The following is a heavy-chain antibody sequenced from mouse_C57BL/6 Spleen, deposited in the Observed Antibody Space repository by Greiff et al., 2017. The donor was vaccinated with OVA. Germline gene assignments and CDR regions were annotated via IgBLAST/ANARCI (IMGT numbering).Heavy chain of an antibody. J-gene: IGHJ1*03. CDR3: ARLIAGSYWCFDV. Sequence: EVHLVESGGDLVKPGGSLKLSCAASGFTFSSYGMSWVRQTPDKRLEWVATISSGGSYTYYPDSVKGRFTISRDNAKNTLYLQMSSLKSEDTAMYCCARLIAGSYWCFDVWGTGTTVTVSS. V-gene: IGHV5-6*01. CDR1: GFTFSSYG. CDR2: ISSGGSYT. D-gene: IGHD1-1*01.